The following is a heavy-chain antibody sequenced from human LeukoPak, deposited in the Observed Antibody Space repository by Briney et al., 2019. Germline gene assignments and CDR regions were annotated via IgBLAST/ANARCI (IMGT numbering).Heavy chain of an antibody. Sequence: SETLSLTCAVYGGSFSGYYWSWIRQPPGKGLEWIGEINHSGSTNYNPSLKSRVTISVDTSKNQFSLKLSSVTAADTAVYYCAGFYVWGFSFDYWGQGTLVTVSS. J-gene: IGHJ4*02. V-gene: IGHV4-34*01. D-gene: IGHD3-16*01. CDR2: INHSGST. CDR3: AGFYVWGFSFDY. CDR1: GGSFSGYY.